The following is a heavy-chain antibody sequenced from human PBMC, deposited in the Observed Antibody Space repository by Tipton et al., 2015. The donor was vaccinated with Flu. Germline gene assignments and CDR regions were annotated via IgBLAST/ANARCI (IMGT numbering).Heavy chain of an antibody. J-gene: IGHJ6*02. CDR3: AREPYSGSYYLRYYYGMDV. D-gene: IGHD1-26*01. CDR1: GFTFSSYW. V-gene: IGHV3-7*01. CDR2: IKQDGSEK. Sequence: SLRLSCAASGFTFSSYWMSWVRQAPGKGLEWVANIKQDGSEKYYVDSVKGRFTISRDNAKNSLYLQMNSLRAEDTAVYYCAREPYSGSYYLRYYYGMDVWGQGTTVTVSS.